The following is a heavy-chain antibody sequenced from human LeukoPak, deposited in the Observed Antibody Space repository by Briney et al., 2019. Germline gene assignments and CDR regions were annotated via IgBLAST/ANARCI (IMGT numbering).Heavy chain of an antibody. CDR2: IYSGGST. Sequence: GSLGLSCAASGFTVSSNYMSWVRQAPGKGLEWVSVIYSGGSTYYADSVKGRFTISRDNSKNTVDLQMNSLRAEDTAVYYCARGHDYDSSVAYWGQGTLVTVSS. CDR1: GFTVSSNY. D-gene: IGHD3-22*01. J-gene: IGHJ4*02. V-gene: IGHV3-66*01. CDR3: ARGHDYDSSVAY.